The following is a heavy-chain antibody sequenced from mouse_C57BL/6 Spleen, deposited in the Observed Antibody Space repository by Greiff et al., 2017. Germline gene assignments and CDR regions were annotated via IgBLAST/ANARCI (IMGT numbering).Heavy chain of an antibody. J-gene: IGHJ2*01. CDR2: ISSGGSYT. Sequence: EVKLVESGGDLVKPGGSLKLSCAASGFTFSSYGMSWVRQTPDKRLEWVATISSGGSYTYYPDSVKGRFTISRDNAKNPLYLQMSSLKSEDTAMYYCARQHYGSSYFDYWGQGTTLTVSS. CDR1: GFTFSSYG. CDR3: ARQHYGSSYFDY. D-gene: IGHD1-1*01. V-gene: IGHV5-6*01.